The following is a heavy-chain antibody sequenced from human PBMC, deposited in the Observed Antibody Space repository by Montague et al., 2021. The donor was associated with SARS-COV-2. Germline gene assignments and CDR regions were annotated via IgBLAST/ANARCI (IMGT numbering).Heavy chain of an antibody. J-gene: IGHJ3*02. CDR3: ARSAWGGYRDAFDI. CDR2: ISYDGSNK. V-gene: IGHV3-30-3*01. Sequence: SWRISCAASGFTFSSYAMHWVRQAPGKGLEWVAVISYDGSNKYYADSVKGRFTISRDNSKNTLYLQMNSLRAEDTAVYYCARSAWGGYRDAFDIWGQGTMVTVSS. CDR1: GFTFSSYA. D-gene: IGHD3-16*02.